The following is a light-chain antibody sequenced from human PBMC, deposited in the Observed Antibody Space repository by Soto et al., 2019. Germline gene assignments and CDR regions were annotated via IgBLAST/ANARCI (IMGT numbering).Light chain of an antibody. CDR3: LQRSDWRT. CDR1: DGVGRS. CDR2: DAS. V-gene: IGKV3-11*01. J-gene: IGKJ1*01. Sequence: IVLTQSPVSLSLSPGERATLSCRASDGVGRSLAWFQQRPGQAPRLLIYDASNSAPAIPARFSGSGSGTDFTLTLSLLPPEDFAVYYCLQRSDWRTFGRGTKVDIK.